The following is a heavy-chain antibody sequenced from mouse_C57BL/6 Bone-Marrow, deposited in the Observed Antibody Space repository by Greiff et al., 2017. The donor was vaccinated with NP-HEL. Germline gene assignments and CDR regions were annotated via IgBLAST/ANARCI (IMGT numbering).Heavy chain of an antibody. V-gene: IGHV5-6*01. CDR1: GFTFSSYG. CDR3: ASLSHYYGSPYYFDY. J-gene: IGHJ2*01. CDR2: ISSGGSYT. D-gene: IGHD1-1*01. Sequence: EVHLVESGGDLVKPGGSLKLSCAASGFTFSSYGMSWVRQTPDKRLEWVATISSGGSYTYYPDSVKGRFTISRDNAKNTLYPQMSSLKSEDTAMYYCASLSHYYGSPYYFDYWGQGTTLTVSS.